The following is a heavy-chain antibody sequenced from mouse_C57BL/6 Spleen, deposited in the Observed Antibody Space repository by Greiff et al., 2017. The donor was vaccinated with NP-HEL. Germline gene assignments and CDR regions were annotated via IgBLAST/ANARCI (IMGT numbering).Heavy chain of an antibody. D-gene: IGHD1-1*01. J-gene: IGHJ2*01. CDR1: GYTFTDYN. Sequence: EVQGVESGPELVKPGASVKIPCKASGYTFTDYNMDWVKQSHGKSLEWIGDINPNNGGTIYNQKFKGKATLTVDKSSSTAYMELRSLTSEDTAVYYCARRGFDYYGSSYGYFDYWGQGTTLTVSS. CDR2: INPNNGGT. V-gene: IGHV1-18*01. CDR3: ARRGFDYYGSSYGYFDY.